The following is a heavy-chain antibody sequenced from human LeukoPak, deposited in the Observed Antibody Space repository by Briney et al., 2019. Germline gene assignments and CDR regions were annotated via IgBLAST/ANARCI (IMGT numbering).Heavy chain of an antibody. V-gene: IGHV4-39*07. CDR1: GGSISSSSYY. Sequence: SETLSLTCTVSGGSISSSSYYWGWIRQPPGKGLEWIGIIYYSGSTYYNPSLKSRVTISVDTSKNQFSLKLSSVTAADTAVYYCARVEPGYSSGWYGFDYWGQGTLVTVSS. CDR2: IYYSGST. J-gene: IGHJ4*02. D-gene: IGHD6-19*01. CDR3: ARVEPGYSSGWYGFDY.